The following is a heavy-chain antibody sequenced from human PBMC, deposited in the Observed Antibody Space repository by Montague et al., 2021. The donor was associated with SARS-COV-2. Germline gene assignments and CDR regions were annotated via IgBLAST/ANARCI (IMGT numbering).Heavy chain of an antibody. V-gene: IGHV4-31*03. D-gene: IGHD3-22*01. CDR3: ARARITMIVVVNAFDI. J-gene: IGHJ3*02. Sequence: TLSLTCTVSGGSISSGGYYWSWIRQHPGKGLEWFGYIYYSGSTYYNPSLKSRVTISVDTSKNQFSLKLSSVTAADTAVYYCARARITMIVVVNAFDIWGQGTMVTVSS. CDR1: GGSISSGGYY. CDR2: IYYSGST.